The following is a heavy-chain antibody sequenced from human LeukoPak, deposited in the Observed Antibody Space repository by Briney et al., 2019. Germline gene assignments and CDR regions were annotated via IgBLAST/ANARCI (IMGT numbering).Heavy chain of an antibody. Sequence: PGGSLSLSCAPSGFTFSSYSMNWVRHAPGKGRECVSYISSSSSTIYYADSVKGRFTISRDNAKNSLYLQMNSLRDEDTAVYYCARGPYSYDSSGYYYKYYWGQGTLVTVSS. V-gene: IGHV3-48*02. CDR3: ARGPYSYDSSGYYYKYY. D-gene: IGHD3-22*01. CDR1: GFTFSSYS. CDR2: ISSSSSTI. J-gene: IGHJ4*02.